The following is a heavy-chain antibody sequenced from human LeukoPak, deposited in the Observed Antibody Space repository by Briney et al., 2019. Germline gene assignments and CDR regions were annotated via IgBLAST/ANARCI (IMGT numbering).Heavy chain of an antibody. V-gene: IGHV4-59*01. CDR2: IPNSGSA. Sequence: KPSETLSLTCTVSGGSIRSSYWSWIRQPPGQGLEWVGYIPNSGSANYNPSLRGGVSTSVGMSSTQIFLNRTSVTAADTAAYYCARAQYDGVSSGYSGGFYYMDVWGKGNTVYVSS. D-gene: IGHD3-3*01. CDR1: GGSIRSSY. J-gene: IGHJ6*03. CDR3: ARAQYDGVSSGYSGGFYYMDV.